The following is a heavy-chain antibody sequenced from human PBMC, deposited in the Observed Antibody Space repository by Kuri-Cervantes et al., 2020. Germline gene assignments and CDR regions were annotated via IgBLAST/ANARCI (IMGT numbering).Heavy chain of an antibody. CDR3: AKGAHYYDSSDDAFDI. J-gene: IGHJ3*02. V-gene: IGHV3-53*05. CDR1: GFTVSSNY. Sequence: GESLKISCAASGFTVSSNYMTWVRQAPGKGLEWVTVLYSGGTTYYADSVKGRFTISRDNSKNTLYLQMNSLRAEDTAVYYCAKGAHYYDSSDDAFDIWGQGTMVTVSS. CDR2: LYSGGTT. D-gene: IGHD3-22*01.